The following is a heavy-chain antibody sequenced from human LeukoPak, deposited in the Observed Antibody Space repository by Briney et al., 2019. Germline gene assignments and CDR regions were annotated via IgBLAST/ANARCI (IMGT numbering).Heavy chain of an antibody. J-gene: IGHJ4*02. CDR3: ARDFRSMGANY. Sequence: SETLSLTCAVYGGSFSGYYWSWIRRPPGKGLEWIGEINHSGSTNYNPSLKSRVTISVDTSKNQFSLKLSSVTAADTAVYYCARDFRSMGANYWGQGTLVTVSS. CDR1: GGSFSGYY. CDR2: INHSGST. D-gene: IGHD2/OR15-2a*01. V-gene: IGHV4-34*01.